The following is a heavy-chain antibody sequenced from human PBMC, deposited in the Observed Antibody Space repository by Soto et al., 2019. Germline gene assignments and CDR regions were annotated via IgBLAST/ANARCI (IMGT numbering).Heavy chain of an antibody. J-gene: IGHJ5*02. V-gene: IGHV3-23*01. CDR3: ANPYGGIVGDWFDP. CDR2: ISGSGGLR. Sequence: EVQLLESGGGLVQPGGSLTLSCAASGFSFSGYAMTWVRQAPGKGLEWVSAISGSGGLRYYADSVKGRFTVSRDNSKNMLYLQMNSLRAEDTAVYYCANPYGGIVGDWFDPWGQGTLVTVSS. D-gene: IGHD4-17*01. CDR1: GFSFSGYA.